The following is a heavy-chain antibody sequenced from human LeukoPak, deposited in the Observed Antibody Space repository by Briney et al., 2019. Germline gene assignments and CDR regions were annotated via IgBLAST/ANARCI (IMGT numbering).Heavy chain of an antibody. V-gene: IGHV4-59*01. CDR3: AREYPGVYGMDV. J-gene: IGHJ6*02. Sequence: SETLSLTCTVSGGSISSYYWSWIRQPPGKGLEWIGYIYYSGSTNYNPSLKSRVTISVDTSKNQFSLKLCSVTAADTAVYYCAREYPGVYGMDVWGQGTTVTVSS. CDR2: IYYSGST. CDR1: GGSISSYY. D-gene: IGHD7-27*01.